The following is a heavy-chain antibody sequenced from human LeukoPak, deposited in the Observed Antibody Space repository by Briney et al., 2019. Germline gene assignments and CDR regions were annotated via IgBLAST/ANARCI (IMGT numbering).Heavy chain of an antibody. Sequence: GASVKVSCKASGYTFTSYYMHWVRQAPGQGLEWMGIINPSGGSTSYAQKFQGRVTMTRDTSTSTVYMELSSLRSEDTAVYYCARDGVIGYYDYVWGSYRPDTGDTYFDYWGQGTLVTVSS. D-gene: IGHD3-16*02. CDR1: GYTFTSYY. V-gene: IGHV1-46*01. J-gene: IGHJ4*02. CDR3: ARDGVIGYYDYVWGSYRPDTGDTYFDY. CDR2: INPSGGST.